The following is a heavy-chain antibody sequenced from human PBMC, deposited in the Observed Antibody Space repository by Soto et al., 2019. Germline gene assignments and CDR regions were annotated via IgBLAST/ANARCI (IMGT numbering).Heavy chain of an antibody. Sequence: ASVKVSCKASSYSFSFYGINLVRQAPVQVLELIVWISPSDFNRNFSQRFEDRFTIATSTSTNTFFLELMSLKSDDTAIYYCARDRLRGYDSSGFYSWG. CDR1: SYSFSFYG. CDR3: ARDRLRGYDSSGFYS. V-gene: IGHV1-18*01. D-gene: IGHD3-22*01. J-gene: IGHJ5*01. CDR2: ISPSDFNR.